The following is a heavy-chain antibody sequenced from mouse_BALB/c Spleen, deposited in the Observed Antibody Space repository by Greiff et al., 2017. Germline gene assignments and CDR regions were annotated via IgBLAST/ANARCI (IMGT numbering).Heavy chain of an antibody. Sequence: EVKLMESGGGLVKPGGSLKLSCAASGFTFSSYAMSWVRQSPEKRLEWVAEISSGGSYTYYPDTVTGRFTISRDNAKNTLYLEMSSLRSEDTAMYYCARDDYGGAMDYWGQGTSVTVSS. D-gene: IGHD2-4*01. CDR1: GFTFSSYA. J-gene: IGHJ4*01. V-gene: IGHV5-9-4*01. CDR3: ARDDYGGAMDY. CDR2: ISSGGSYT.